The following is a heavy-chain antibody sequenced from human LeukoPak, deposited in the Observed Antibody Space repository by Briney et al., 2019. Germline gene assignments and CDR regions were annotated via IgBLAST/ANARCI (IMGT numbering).Heavy chain of an antibody. CDR2: IYSSGST. J-gene: IGHJ3*02. V-gene: IGHV4-59*01. D-gene: IGHD3-16*01. CDR3: ARDRLRHLGAFDI. CDR1: GGSISRYY. Sequence: KHSETLSLTCTVSGGSISRYYWSWIRQPPGKGLECMGYIYSSGSTNYNPSLKRRVTISVDTSTNQFSLKLSSVTAADTAVYYCARDRLRHLGAFDIWGQGTMVTVSS.